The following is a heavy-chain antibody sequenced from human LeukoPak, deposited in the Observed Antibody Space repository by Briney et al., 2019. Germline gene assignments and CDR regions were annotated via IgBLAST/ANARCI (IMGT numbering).Heavy chain of an antibody. CDR2: IIPIFGTA. CDR3: IAVAGNDAFDI. D-gene: IGHD6-19*01. V-gene: IGHV1-69*13. CDR1: GYTFTGEY. Sequence: SVKVSCKSSGYTFTGEYIRWVRQAPGQGLEWMGGIIPIFGTANYAQKFQGRVTITADESTSTAYMELSSLRSEDTAVYYCIAVAGNDAFDIWGQGTMVTVSS. J-gene: IGHJ3*02.